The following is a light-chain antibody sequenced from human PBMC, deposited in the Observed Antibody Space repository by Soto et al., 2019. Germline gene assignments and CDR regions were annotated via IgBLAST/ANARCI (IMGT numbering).Light chain of an antibody. CDR3: LQDFNYPWT. J-gene: IGKJ1*01. CDR2: AAS. Sequence: DIQMTQSPSSLSASVGDRVTITCRTSQSINTYLNWYQQKPGEAPKLLIYAASILQNGVPSTFSGSGSGTDFTLTISTLQPEDFATYYCLQDFNYPWTVGQGTKVDIK. V-gene: IGKV1-39*01. CDR1: QSINTY.